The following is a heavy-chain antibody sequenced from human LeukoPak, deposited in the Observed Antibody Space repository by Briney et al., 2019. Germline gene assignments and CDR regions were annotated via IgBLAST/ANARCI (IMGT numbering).Heavy chain of an antibody. J-gene: IGHJ4*02. CDR1: GGSFSGYY. CDR2: INHSGST. CDR3: AREGYCSSTSCYEGESD. D-gene: IGHD2-2*01. Sequence: SETLSLTCAVYGGSFSGYYWSWIRQPPGKGLEWIGEINHSGSTNYNPSLKSRVTISVDTSKNQFSLKLSSVTAADTAVYYCAREGYCSSTSCYEGESDWGQGTLVTVSS. V-gene: IGHV4-34*01.